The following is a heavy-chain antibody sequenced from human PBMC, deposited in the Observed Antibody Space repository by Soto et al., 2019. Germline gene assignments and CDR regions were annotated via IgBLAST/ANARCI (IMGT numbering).Heavy chain of an antibody. V-gene: IGHV4-59*01. CDR1: GSSISSYY. Sequence: ASETLSLTCTVSGSSISSYYWSWIRQPPGKGLEWIGYIYYSGSTNYNPSLKSRVTISVDTSKNQFSLKLSSVTAADTAVYYCARALYSSGSFMDVWGQGTTVTVSS. CDR3: ARALYSSGSFMDV. CDR2: IYYSGST. J-gene: IGHJ6*02. D-gene: IGHD6-19*01.